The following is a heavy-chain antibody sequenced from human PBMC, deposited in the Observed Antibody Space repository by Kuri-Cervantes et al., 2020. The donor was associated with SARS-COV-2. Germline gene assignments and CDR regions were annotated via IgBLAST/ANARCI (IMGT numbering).Heavy chain of an antibody. CDR3: ARDRDYIWV. Sequence: GESLKISCAASGFTFSSYAMHWVRQAPGKGLEWVAVISYDGSNKYYADSVKGRFTISRDNSKNTLYLQMNSLRAEDTAVYYCARDRDYIWVWGQGTMVTVSS. D-gene: IGHD4-11*01. J-gene: IGHJ3*01. CDR1: GFTFSSYA. CDR2: ISYDGSNK. V-gene: IGHV3-30*07.